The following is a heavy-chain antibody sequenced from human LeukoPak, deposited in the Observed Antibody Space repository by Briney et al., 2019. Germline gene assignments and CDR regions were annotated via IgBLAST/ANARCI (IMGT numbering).Heavy chain of an antibody. J-gene: IGHJ5*02. D-gene: IGHD3-10*01. CDR3: ARSQFYGSGSYQGRWFDP. Sequence: SETLSLTCTVSGGSISSYYWNWIRQSPGKGLEWIGYIYYCGSTYYNPPLKSRVTISVDTSKNQFSLNLSSVTAADTAVYYCARSQFYGSGSYQGRWFDPWGQGTLVTVSS. CDR2: IYYCGST. CDR1: GGSISSYY. V-gene: IGHV4-59*01.